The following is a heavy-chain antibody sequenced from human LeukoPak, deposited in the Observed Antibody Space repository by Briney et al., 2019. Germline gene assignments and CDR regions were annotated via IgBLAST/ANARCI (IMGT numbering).Heavy chain of an antibody. CDR1: GGTFSSYA. J-gene: IGHJ4*02. CDR2: IIPIFGTA. Sequence: GASVKVSCEASGGTFSSYAISWVRQAPGQGLEWMGGIIPIFGTANYAQKFQGRVTITADESTSTAYMELSSLRSEDTAVYYCARGDGYNWPVNYWGQGTLVTVSS. D-gene: IGHD5-24*01. CDR3: ARGDGYNWPVNY. V-gene: IGHV1-69*13.